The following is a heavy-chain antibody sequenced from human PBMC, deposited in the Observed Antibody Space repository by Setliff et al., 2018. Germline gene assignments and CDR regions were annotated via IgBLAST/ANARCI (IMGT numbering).Heavy chain of an antibody. J-gene: IGHJ6*02. D-gene: IGHD6-13*01. CDR3: ARDRGSSSWPYYYYYYGMDV. V-gene: IGHV4-4*08. CDR1: GGSIDSSF. Sequence: PSETLSLTCTVSGGSIDSSFWNWIRQSPEKGLEWIGYKSTRGDTNSNPSLRSRLTMSVDTSKSQFSLNLTSVTAADTAVYYCARDRGSSSWPYYYYYYGMDVWGQGTTVTVSS. CDR2: KSTRGDT.